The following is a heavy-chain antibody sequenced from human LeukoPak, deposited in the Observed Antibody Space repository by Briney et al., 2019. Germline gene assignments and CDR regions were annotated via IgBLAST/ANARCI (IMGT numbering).Heavy chain of an antibody. CDR1: GGTFSSYA. V-gene: IGHV1-69*05. J-gene: IGHJ1*01. CDR2: IIPIFGTA. Sequence: SVKVSCKASGGTFSSYAISWVRQAPGQGLEWMGGIIPIFGTANYAQKFQGRVTITTDESTSTAYMELSSLRSEDTAVYYCARTDLTGLVPAASEYFQHWGQGTLVTVSS. CDR3: ARTDLTGLVPAASEYFQH. D-gene: IGHD2-2*01.